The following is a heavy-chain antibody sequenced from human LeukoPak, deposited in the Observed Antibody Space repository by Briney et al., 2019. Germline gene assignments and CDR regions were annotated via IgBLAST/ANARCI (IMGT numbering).Heavy chain of an antibody. J-gene: IGHJ6*02. CDR3: ARADGDYYYYYGMDV. V-gene: IGHV3-48*01. CDR1: GFTFSSYS. D-gene: IGHD4-17*01. CDR2: ISSSSSTI. Sequence: GGSLRLSCAASGFTFSSYSMNWVRQAPGKGLEWVSYISSSSSTIYYADSVKGRFTISRDNSKNTLYLQMNSLRAEDTAVYYCARADGDYYYYYGMDVWGQGTTVTVSS.